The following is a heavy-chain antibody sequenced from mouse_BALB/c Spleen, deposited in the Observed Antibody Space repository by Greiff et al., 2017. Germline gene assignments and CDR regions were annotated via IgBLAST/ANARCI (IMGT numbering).Heavy chain of an antibody. Sequence: QVQLQQSGAELVRPGASVKLSCKASGYTFTSYWINWVKQRPGQGLEWIGNIYPSDSYTNYNQKFKDKATLTVDKSSSTAYMQLSSPTSEDSAVYYCTRSHSWDYAMDYWGQGTSVTVSS. D-gene: IGHD1-2*01. CDR2: IYPSDSYT. CDR3: TRSHSWDYAMDY. CDR1: GYTFTSYW. J-gene: IGHJ4*01. V-gene: IGHV1-69*02.